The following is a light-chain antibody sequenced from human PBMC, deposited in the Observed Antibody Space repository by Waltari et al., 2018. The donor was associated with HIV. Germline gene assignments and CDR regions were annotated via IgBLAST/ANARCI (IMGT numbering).Light chain of an antibody. V-gene: IGLV3-19*01. CDR2: GKN. Sequence: SSELTQDPAVSVALGQTVRITCQGDSLRSYYASWYQQKPGQAPVLVIYGKNNRPSGIPDRFSGSSSGNTASLTITGAQAEDEADCYCNSRDSSGNHLNWVFGGGTKLTVL. CDR1: SLRSYY. CDR3: NSRDSSGNHLNWV. J-gene: IGLJ3*02.